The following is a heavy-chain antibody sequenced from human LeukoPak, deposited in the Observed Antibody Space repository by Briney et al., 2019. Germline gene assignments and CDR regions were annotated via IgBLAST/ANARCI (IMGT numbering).Heavy chain of an antibody. CDR1: GFTFSSYW. Sequence: GGSLRLSCAASGFTFSSYWMSWVRQAPGKGLEWVANIKIDGSEKYYVDSVKGRFTISRDSAKTSLYLQMISLRAEDTAVYYCARHLSGVTGYTYGRGIDYWGQGTLVTVSS. D-gene: IGHD5-18*01. CDR3: ARHLSGVTGYTYGRGIDY. V-gene: IGHV3-7*01. J-gene: IGHJ4*02. CDR2: IKIDGSEK.